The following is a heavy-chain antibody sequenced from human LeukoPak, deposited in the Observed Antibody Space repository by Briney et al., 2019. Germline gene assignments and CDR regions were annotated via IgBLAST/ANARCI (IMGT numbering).Heavy chain of an antibody. Sequence: SETLSLTCTVSGGSVSSGSYYWSWIRQPPGKGLKWIGYIHYSGSTNYNPSLKSRVTISVDTSKNQFSLKLSSVTAADTAVYYCARAPGLGYCSGGSCYSRYFDYWGQGTLVTVSS. V-gene: IGHV4-61*01. CDR3: ARAPGLGYCSGGSCYSRYFDY. CDR1: GGSVSSGSYY. CDR2: IHYSGST. J-gene: IGHJ4*02. D-gene: IGHD2-15*01.